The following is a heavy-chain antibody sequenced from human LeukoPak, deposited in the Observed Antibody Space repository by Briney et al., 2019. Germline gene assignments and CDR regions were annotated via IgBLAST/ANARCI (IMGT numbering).Heavy chain of an antibody. V-gene: IGHV4-61*02. CDR1: GGSISSGSYY. D-gene: IGHD3-22*01. J-gene: IGHJ4*02. CDR2: IYTSGST. Sequence: PSETLSLTCTVSGGSISSGSYYWSWIRQPAGKGLEWIGRIYTSGSTNYNPSLKSRVTISVDTSKNQFSLKLSSVTAADTAVYYCARVIGYYDSSGYPDYWGQGTLVTVSS. CDR3: ARVIGYYDSSGYPDY.